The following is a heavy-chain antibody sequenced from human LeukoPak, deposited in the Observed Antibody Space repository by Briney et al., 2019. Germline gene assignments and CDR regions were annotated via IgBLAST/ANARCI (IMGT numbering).Heavy chain of an antibody. V-gene: IGHV3-30*02. Sequence: GGSVRLSCAASGFTFNIYGMHWVRQAPGKGLEWVAFIRYDRSNKYYADSETGRFTIYTDNSKNSLNLEVNSLRAEDPAVYYCAKDGIAAASYYYHYYNMDVSGTGTTVTVSS. CDR1: GFTFNIYG. CDR3: AKDGIAAASYYYHYYNMDV. J-gene: IGHJ6*03. CDR2: IRYDRSNK. D-gene: IGHD6-13*01.